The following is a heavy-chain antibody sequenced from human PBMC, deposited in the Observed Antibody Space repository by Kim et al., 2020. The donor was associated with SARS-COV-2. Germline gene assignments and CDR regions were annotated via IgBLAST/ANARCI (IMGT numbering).Heavy chain of an antibody. CDR2: ISSSSSYT. Sequence: GGSLRLSCAASGFTFSDYYMSWIRQAPAKGLEWVSYISSSSSYTNYADSVKGRFTISRDNAKNSLYLQMNSLRAEDTAVYYCARDLYRGFSIVGAESFVYWRQRTLVTVFS. CDR1: GFTFSDYY. J-gene: IGHJ4*02. CDR3: ARDLYRGFSIVGAESFVY. D-gene: IGHD1-26*01. V-gene: IGHV3-11*06.